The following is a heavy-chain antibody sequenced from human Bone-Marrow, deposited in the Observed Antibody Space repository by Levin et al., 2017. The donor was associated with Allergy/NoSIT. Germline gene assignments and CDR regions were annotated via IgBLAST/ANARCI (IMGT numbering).Heavy chain of an antibody. J-gene: IGHJ4*02. V-gene: IGHV3-53*01. CDR2: IYSGGST. Sequence: SGGSLRLSCAASGFTVSSNYMSWVRQAPGKGLEWVSVIYSGGSTYYADSVKGRFTISRDNSKNTLYLQMNSLRAEDTAVYYCARDVGSIAALALYYWGQGTLVTVSS. CDR3: ARDVGSIAALALYY. D-gene: IGHD6-6*01. CDR1: GFTVSSNY.